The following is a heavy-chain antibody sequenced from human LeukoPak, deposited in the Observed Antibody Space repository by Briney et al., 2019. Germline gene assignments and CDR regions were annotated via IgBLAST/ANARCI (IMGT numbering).Heavy chain of an antibody. D-gene: IGHD3-3*01. CDR1: GYTFTSYY. V-gene: IGHV1-46*01. J-gene: IGHJ5*02. CDR3: ARDSGITIFGVVPTPGWFDP. Sequence: ASVKVSCKASGYTFTSYYMHWVRQAPGQGLEWMGIINPSGGSTSYAQKFQGRVTMIRDTSTSTVYMELSSLRSEDTAVYYCARDSGITIFGVVPTPGWFDPWGQGTLVTVSS. CDR2: INPSGGST.